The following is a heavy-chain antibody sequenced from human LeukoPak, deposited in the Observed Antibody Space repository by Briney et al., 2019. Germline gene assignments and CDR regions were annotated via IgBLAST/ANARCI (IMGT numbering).Heavy chain of an antibody. V-gene: IGHV3-48*03. Sequence: TGGCLRLSCAASTFTFSSYEMNWVRQAPGKGLEWISYISRSGSTIYYADSVKGRFTISRDNAKNSLYLQMNSLRAEDTAVCYCASGYDLPYWGQGTLVTVSS. CDR1: TFTFSSYE. J-gene: IGHJ4*02. CDR3: ASGYDLPY. D-gene: IGHD5-12*01. CDR2: ISRSGSTI.